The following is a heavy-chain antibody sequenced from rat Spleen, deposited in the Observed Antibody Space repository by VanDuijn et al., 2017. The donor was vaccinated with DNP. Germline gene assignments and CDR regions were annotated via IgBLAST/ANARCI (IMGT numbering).Heavy chain of an antibody. CDR1: GFTFTDYS. Sequence: EAQLVESGGGLVQPGRSLKLSCEASGFTFTDYSMAWVRQAPKKGLEWVAMIIYDGSGTYYGDSVKGRFTISRDNAKSTLYLQMNSLRSEDTATYYCKVGARYWGQGVMVTVSS. CDR3: KVGARY. D-gene: IGHD5-1*01. J-gene: IGHJ2*01. V-gene: IGHV5-7*01. CDR2: IIYDGSGT.